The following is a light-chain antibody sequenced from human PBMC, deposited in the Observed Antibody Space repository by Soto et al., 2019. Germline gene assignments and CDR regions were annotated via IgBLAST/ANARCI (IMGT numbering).Light chain of an antibody. J-gene: IGLJ2*01. CDR2: EVS. Sequence: QSALTQPASVSESPGQSITISCTGTSSDVGGYNYVSWYQQHPGKAPKLMIYEVSNRPSGVSNRFSGSMSGNTASLTISGLQAEDEADYYCSSYTSRSTVVFGGGTKLTVL. CDR3: SSYTSRSTVV. CDR1: SSDVGGYNY. V-gene: IGLV2-14*01.